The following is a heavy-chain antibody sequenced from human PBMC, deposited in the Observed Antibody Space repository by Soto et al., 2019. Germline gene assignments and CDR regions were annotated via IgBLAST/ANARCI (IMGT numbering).Heavy chain of an antibody. Sequence: GGSLRLSCAASGFTFSNYAMSWVRQAPGKGLEWVSSLSGSGGTRYHADSVKGRFTISRDNSKNTVYLQMDSLRDEDTAVYYCAKIQDGAGLDYWGRGTLVTVSS. CDR3: AKIQDGAGLDY. J-gene: IGHJ4*02. CDR1: GFTFSNYA. D-gene: IGHD1-26*01. CDR2: LSGSGGTR. V-gene: IGHV3-23*01.